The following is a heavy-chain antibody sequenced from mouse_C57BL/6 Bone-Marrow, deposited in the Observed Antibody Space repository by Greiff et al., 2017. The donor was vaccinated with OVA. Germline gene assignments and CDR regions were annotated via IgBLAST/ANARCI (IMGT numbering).Heavy chain of an antibody. CDR1: GFTFSSYA. CDR3: ARDGAFGY. V-gene: IGHV5-4*01. Sequence: EVKLEESGGGLVKPGGSLKLSCAASGFTFSSYAMSWVRQTPEKRLEWVATISDGGSYTYYPDNVKGRFTISRDNAKNNLYLQMSHLKSEDTAMYYCARDGAFGYWGQGTTLTVSS. J-gene: IGHJ2*01. CDR2: ISDGGSYT.